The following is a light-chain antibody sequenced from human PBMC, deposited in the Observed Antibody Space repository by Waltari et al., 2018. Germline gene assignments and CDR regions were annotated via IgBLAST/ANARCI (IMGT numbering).Light chain of an antibody. J-gene: IGLJ3*02. V-gene: IGLV1-40*01. CDR2: GNN. CDR3: QSYGSDWV. CDR1: SSNIGAGFA. Sequence: QSVLTQPPSVSGAPGQRVTISCTGSSSNIGAGFAVHWYQQLPGTAPKLLIYGNNNRPSGVPDRFSGSKSGTSASLAITGLQAEDEADYYCQSYGSDWVFGVGTKLTVL.